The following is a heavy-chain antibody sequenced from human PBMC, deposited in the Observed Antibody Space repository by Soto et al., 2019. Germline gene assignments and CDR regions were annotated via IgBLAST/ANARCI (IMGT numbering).Heavy chain of an antibody. V-gene: IGHV3-11*01. J-gene: IGHJ1*01. CDR1: GFTFSDYY. CDR2: ISSSGSTI. CDR3: ARDPRSGPPHFQH. D-gene: IGHD2-15*01. Sequence: GGSLRLSCAASGFTFSDYYMSWIRQAPGKELEWVSYISSSGSTIYYADSVKGRFTISRDNAKNSLYLQMNSLRAEDTAVYYCARDPRSGPPHFQHWGQGTLVTVSS.